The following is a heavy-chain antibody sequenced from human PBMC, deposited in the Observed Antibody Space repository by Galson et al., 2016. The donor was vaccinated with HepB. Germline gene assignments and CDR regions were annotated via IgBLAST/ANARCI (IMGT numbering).Heavy chain of an antibody. Sequence: SLRLSCAASGFTFNRNWMYWVRQAPGKGLEWVANIKEDGSEKYYVDSVKGRFTISRDNAKNSLYLQMNSLRVEDTALYYCAREHFDWLLDYWGQGTLVTVSS. CDR2: IKEDGSEK. CDR3: AREHFDWLLDY. CDR1: GFTFNRNW. J-gene: IGHJ4*02. V-gene: IGHV3-7*03. D-gene: IGHD3-9*01.